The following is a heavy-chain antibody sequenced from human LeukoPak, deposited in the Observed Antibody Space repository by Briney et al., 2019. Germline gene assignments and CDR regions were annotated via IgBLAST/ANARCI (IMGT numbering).Heavy chain of an antibody. CDR2: LRYDGSHK. V-gene: IGHV3-33*01. J-gene: IGHJ4*02. CDR3: AREIFGSGSYPDF. Sequence: GGSLGLLRAASGFAFNPYAMHWVRQAPGEGLEGVAVLRYDGSHKFYSNSVRGHFTSPRDNSKNTVSLQLNNRRPDDTAVYYWAREIFGSGSYPDFWGEGPLVTVSS. D-gene: IGHD3-10*01. CDR1: GFAFNPYA.